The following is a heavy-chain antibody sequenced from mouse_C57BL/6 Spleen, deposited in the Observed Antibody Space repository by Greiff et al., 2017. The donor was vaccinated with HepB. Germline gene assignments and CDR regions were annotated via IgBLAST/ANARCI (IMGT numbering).Heavy chain of an antibody. J-gene: IGHJ4*01. V-gene: IGHV1-81*01. Sequence: QVQLQQSGAELARPGASVKLSCKASGYTFTSYGISWVKQRTGQGLEWIGEIYPRSGSTYYNEKFKGKATLTADKSSSTAYMELRSLTSEDSAVYFCAREIYGYDVNYAMDYWGQGTSVTVSS. CDR1: GYTFTSYG. D-gene: IGHD2-2*01. CDR2: IYPRSGST. CDR3: AREIYGYDVNYAMDY.